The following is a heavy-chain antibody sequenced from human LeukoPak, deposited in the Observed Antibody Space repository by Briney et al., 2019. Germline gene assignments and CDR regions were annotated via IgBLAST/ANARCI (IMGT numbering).Heavy chain of an antibody. J-gene: IGHJ2*01. D-gene: IGHD2-15*01. V-gene: IGHV1-2*02. Sequence: ASVKVSCKATGYSFTGFYLHWVRQAPGQGLEWMGWIKPHTGDTNYAQRFQGRVTMNRDTSISTAYMELSNLRSDGTAIYYCARGKVGVDWYFDFWGRGTLVSVSS. CDR2: IKPHTGDT. CDR3: ARGKVGVDWYFDF. CDR1: GYSFTGFY.